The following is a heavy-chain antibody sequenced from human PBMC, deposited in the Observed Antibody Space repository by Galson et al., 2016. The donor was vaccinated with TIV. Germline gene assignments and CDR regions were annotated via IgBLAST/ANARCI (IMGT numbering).Heavy chain of an antibody. CDR2: THVYGSST. Sequence: SLRLSCAASGFTFSKYWMHWVRHAPEKGLVWISGTHVYGSSTSYADSVKGRVTISRDNARNTLYLLMNSLRVEDTAVYYCVRGGLEPFDYWGHGTLVTDPS. CDR3: VRGGLEPFDY. V-gene: IGHV3-74*01. CDR1: GFTFSKYW. D-gene: IGHD3/OR15-3a*01. J-gene: IGHJ4*01.